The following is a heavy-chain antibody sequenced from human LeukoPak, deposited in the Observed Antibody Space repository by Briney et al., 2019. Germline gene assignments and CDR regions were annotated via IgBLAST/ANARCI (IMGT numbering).Heavy chain of an antibody. D-gene: IGHD3-10*01. V-gene: IGHV3-23*01. CDR3: VKDSPKKEYDSGSYYESGLAGFDF. CDR1: GGSISSSSYY. Sequence: ETLSLTCTVSGGSISSSSYYWGWIRQPPGKGLEWVSAISGSGTSTYYADSVKGRFTISRDNSKNTLYLQMNSLRAEDSAVYYCVKDSPKKEYDSGSYYESGLAGFDFWGQGTLVTVSS. CDR2: ISGSGTST. J-gene: IGHJ4*02.